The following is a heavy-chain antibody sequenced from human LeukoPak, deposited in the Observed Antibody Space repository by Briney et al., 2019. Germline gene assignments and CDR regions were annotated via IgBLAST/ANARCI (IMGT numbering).Heavy chain of an antibody. CDR2: INSDGSST. CDR1: GFTFSSYW. CDR3: ARVSGVPAAGGLYYFDY. J-gene: IGHJ4*02. V-gene: IGHV3-74*01. D-gene: IGHD2-2*01. Sequence: TGGSLRLSCAASGFTFSSYWMHWVRHAPGKGLGWVSRINSDGSSTSYADSVKGRFTISRDNAKNTLYLQMNSLRAEDTAVYYCARVSGVPAAGGLYYFDYWGQGTLVTVSS.